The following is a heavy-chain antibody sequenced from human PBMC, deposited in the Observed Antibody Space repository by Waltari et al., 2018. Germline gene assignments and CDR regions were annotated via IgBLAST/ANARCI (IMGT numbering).Heavy chain of an antibody. CDR1: GFNFGDFA. Sequence: EVQLEESGGGVVQPGGSLRLSCAAAGFNFGDFALPWVRQAPGKGLEWVSLITWDGRSTYYADSVKGRFAISRDNGKDFLYLQMNSLRPEDTALYYCVKEAAGYDSLIANGLDVWGQGTTVTVSS. D-gene: IGHD3-9*01. CDR3: VKEAAGYDSLIANGLDV. J-gene: IGHJ6*02. CDR2: ITWDGRST. V-gene: IGHV3-43D*04.